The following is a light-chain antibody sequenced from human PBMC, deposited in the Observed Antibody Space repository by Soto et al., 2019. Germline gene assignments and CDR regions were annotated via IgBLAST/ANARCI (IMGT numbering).Light chain of an antibody. Sequence: SVLAQPASVSGSFGQSITISCSGPNTDLGVYGYVSWYQHHPGKAPKLLIYDVNNRPSGISDRFSGSKSGDTASLTISGLLPEDEADYFCFSKISGFIYAFGTGTKV. CDR1: NTDLGVYGY. J-gene: IGLJ1*01. V-gene: IGLV2-14*01. CDR3: FSKISGFIYA. CDR2: DVN.